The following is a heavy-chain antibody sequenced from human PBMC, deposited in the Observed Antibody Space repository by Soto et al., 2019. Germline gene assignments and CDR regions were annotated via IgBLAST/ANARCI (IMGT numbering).Heavy chain of an antibody. CDR3: ARGGDFWSGYYPHYYYYGMDV. J-gene: IGHJ6*02. D-gene: IGHD3-3*01. V-gene: IGHV5-51*01. CDR1: GYSFTSYW. Sequence: PGESLKISCKGSGYSFTSYWIGWVRQMPGKGLEWMGIIYPGDSDTRYSPSFQGQVTISADKSISTAYLQWSSLKASDTAMYYCARGGDFWSGYYPHYYYYGMDVWGQGTTVTVS. CDR2: IYPGDSDT.